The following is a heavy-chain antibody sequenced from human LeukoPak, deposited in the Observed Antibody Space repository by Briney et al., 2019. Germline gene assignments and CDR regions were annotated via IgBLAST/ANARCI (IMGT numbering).Heavy chain of an antibody. J-gene: IGHJ4*02. V-gene: IGHV4-34*01. CDR1: GGSFSGYY. CDR2: INHSGST. Sequence: SETLSLTCAVYGGSFSGYYWSWIRQPPGKGLEWIGEINHSGSTNYNPSLKSRVTISVDTSKYQFSLKLSSVTAADTAVYYCARAAGPGYCSGGSCYNRRNFDYWGQGTLVTVSS. D-gene: IGHD2-15*01. CDR3: ARAAGPGYCSGGSCYNRRNFDY.